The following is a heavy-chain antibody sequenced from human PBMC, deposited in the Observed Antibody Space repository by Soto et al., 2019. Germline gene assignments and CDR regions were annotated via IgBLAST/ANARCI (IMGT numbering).Heavy chain of an antibody. Sequence: ASVKVSCKASGGTFSSYAISWVRQAPGQGLEWMGGIIPIFGTANYAQKFQGRVTITADESTSTAYMELSSLRSEDTALYYCARGIGSTVRPYSGYDWRLYYFDYWGQGTLVTVSS. CDR3: ARGIGSTVRPYSGYDWRLYYFDY. V-gene: IGHV1-69*13. D-gene: IGHD5-12*01. CDR2: IIPIFGTA. J-gene: IGHJ4*02. CDR1: GGTFSSYA.